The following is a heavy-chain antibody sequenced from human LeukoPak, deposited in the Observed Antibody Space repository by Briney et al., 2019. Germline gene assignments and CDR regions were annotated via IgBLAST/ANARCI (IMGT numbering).Heavy chain of an antibody. V-gene: IGHV4-34*01. CDR3: ARGVGGYDYRKFDY. CDR2: SNHSGRT. Sequence: PSETLSLTCAVYGGSFSGYYWSWIRQPPGKGLEWIGESNHSGRTNYNPSLKSRVTISVDTSKNQFSLKLSSVTAADTAVYYCARGVGGYDYRKFDYWGQGTLVTVSS. D-gene: IGHD5-12*01. J-gene: IGHJ4*02. CDR1: GGSFSGYY.